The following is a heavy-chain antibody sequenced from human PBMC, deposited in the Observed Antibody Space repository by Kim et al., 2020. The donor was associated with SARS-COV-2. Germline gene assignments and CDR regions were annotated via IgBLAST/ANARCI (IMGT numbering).Heavy chain of an antibody. CDR2: ISGSGTTI. CDR3: ARVDITIDWDPIAFDF. CDR1: GFTFGDWY. Sequence: GGSLRLSCAASGFTFGDWYMGWIRQAPGKGLQWLSYISGSGTTIHYAHSVEGRFTVSRDNAKNSLFLKMSSLRAEDTAVYYCARVDITIDWDPIAFDFWGQGTMVTVS. D-gene: IGHD3-3*01. J-gene: IGHJ3*01. V-gene: IGHV3-11*01.